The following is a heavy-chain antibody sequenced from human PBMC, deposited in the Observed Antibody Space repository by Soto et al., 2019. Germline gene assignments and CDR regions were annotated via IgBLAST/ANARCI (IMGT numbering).Heavy chain of an antibody. CDR3: ARDHGSGSYSDYYYYMDV. J-gene: IGHJ6*03. CDR2: IYYSGST. V-gene: IGHV4-59*12. D-gene: IGHD3-10*01. CDR1: GVSISSYY. Sequence: SETLSLTCTVSGVSISSYYWSWIRQPPGKGLEWIGYIYYSGSTNYNPSLKSRVTISVDTSKNQFSLKLSSVTAADTAVYYCARDHGSGSYSDYYYYMDVWGKGTTVTVS.